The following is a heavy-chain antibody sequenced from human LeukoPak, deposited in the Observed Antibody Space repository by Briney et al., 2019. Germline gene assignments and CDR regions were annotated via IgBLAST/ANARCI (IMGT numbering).Heavy chain of an antibody. CDR2: IYYSGST. Sequence: SETLSLTCTVSGASSSSYYWSWIRQPPGKGLEWIGYIYYSGSTNYNPSLKSRVTISVDTSKNQFSLKLSSVTAADTAVYYCVVDLDYWGQGTLVTVSS. CDR3: VVDLDY. J-gene: IGHJ4*02. V-gene: IGHV4-59*01. D-gene: IGHD1-26*01. CDR1: GASSSSYY.